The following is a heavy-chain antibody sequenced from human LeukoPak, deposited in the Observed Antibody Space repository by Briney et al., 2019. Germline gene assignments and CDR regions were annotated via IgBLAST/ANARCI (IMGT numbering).Heavy chain of an antibody. J-gene: IGHJ4*02. V-gene: IGHV3-64D*06. CDR2: ISDNGGNT. D-gene: IGHD5-24*01. CDR3: VKGGQRWLQFGFDY. CDR1: GFTFISYA. Sequence: PGGSLRLSCSASGFTFISYAMHWVRQAPGNGLEYVSGISDNGGNTYYADSVKGGFTISRDNSKNTLYLQMSSLRAEETAVYYCVKGGQRWLQFGFDYWGQGTLVTVSS.